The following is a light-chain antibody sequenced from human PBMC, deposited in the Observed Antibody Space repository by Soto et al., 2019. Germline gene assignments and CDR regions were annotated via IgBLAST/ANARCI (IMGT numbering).Light chain of an antibody. CDR2: GVS. Sequence: QSALTQPASVSGSPGQSVTISCTGTSSDVGAYKYVSWYQQHPGKAPKLLIYGVSNRPSGISNRFSGSKSGNTAFLTISGRQPEDEAAYYCSSFTGPTTLDVFGTGTKVTVL. CDR1: SSDVGAYKY. J-gene: IGLJ1*01. CDR3: SSFTGPTTLDV. V-gene: IGLV2-14*03.